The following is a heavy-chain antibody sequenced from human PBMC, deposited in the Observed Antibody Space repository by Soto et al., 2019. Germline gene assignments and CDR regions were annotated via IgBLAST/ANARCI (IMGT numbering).Heavy chain of an antibody. Sequence: TLSLHFSVSGGSISSGGYSWSFIRQPPGKGLEWIGYIYHSGSTYYNPSPKSRVTISVDRSKNQFSLKLRSVTAADTAVYYCAREPVRRGFDYWGQGTLVTVSA. J-gene: IGHJ4*02. CDR2: IYHSGST. V-gene: IGHV4-30-2*01. CDR1: GGSISSGGYS. D-gene: IGHD1-1*01. CDR3: AREPVRRGFDY.